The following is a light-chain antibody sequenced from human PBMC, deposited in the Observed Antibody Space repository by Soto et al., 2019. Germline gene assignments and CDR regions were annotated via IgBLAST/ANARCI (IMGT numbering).Light chain of an antibody. J-gene: IGLJ2*01. V-gene: IGLV2-11*01. CDR3: CSYAGGYTHAV. CDR1: SSDVGTYNY. CDR2: DVS. Sequence: QSALTQPRSVSGPPGQSVSISCSGTSSDVGTYNYASWYQQHPGKAPKLMIYDVSKRPSGVPDRFSGSKSGNTASLTISRLQAEDEADYYCCSYAGGYTHAVFGGGTKVTVL.